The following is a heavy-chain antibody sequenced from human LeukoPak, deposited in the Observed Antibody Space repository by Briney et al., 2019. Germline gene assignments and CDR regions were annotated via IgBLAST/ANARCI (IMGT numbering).Heavy chain of an antibody. CDR3: ARDIGKSYYYYGMDV. J-gene: IGHJ6*02. Sequence: ASVKVSCKASGYTFTGYYMHWVRQAPGQGLEWMGWINPNSGGTNYAQKFQGRVTMTRDTSISTAYMELSRLRSDDTAVYYYARDIGKSYYYYGMDVWGQGTTVTVSS. V-gene: IGHV1-2*02. CDR1: GYTFTGYY. CDR2: INPNSGGT.